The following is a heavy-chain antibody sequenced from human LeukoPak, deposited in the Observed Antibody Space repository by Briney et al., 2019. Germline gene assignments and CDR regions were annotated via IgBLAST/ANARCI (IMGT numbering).Heavy chain of an antibody. V-gene: IGHV3-23*01. CDR1: GFTFSSYA. J-gene: IGHJ6*02. CDR2: ISGSGGST. CDR3: AKGWNFYYYGMDV. D-gene: IGHD1-1*01. Sequence: PGASLRLSCAASGFTFSSYAMSWVRQAPGKGLEWVSAISGSGGSTSYADSVKGRFTISRDNSKNRLYLQMNSLRAEDTAVYYCAKGWNFYYYGMDVWGQGTKVTVSS.